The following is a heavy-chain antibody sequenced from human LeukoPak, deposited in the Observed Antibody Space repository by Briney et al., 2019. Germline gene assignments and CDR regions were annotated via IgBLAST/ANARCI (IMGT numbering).Heavy chain of an antibody. V-gene: IGHV3-11*06. Sequence: GGSLRLSCAASGFTFSDYYMSWIRQAPGKGLEWVSSISTSSSYIYYGDSVRGRFTVSRDNAKNSLYLQMNSLRAEDTAVYFCAKTTDNYYYYYMDVWGKGTTVTVSS. D-gene: IGHD4-17*01. CDR3: AKTTDNYYYYYMDV. J-gene: IGHJ6*03. CDR2: ISTSSSYI. CDR1: GFTFSDYY.